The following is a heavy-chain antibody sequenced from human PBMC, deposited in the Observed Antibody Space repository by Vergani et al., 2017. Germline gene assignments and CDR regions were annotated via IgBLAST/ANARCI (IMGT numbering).Heavy chain of an antibody. J-gene: IGHJ4*02. Sequence: QVQLVQSGAEVKKPGASVKVSCKASGYTFTSDDINWVRQATGQGLEWMGWMNPISGNTGYAQNLQGRLTITRDTSVNTAYMELSSLTSEDMAVYYCWDTNYANSWDFWGQGSLVTVSS. CDR1: GYTFTSDD. CDR2: MNPISGNT. V-gene: IGHV1-8*03. D-gene: IGHD2-8*01. CDR3: WDTNYANSWDF.